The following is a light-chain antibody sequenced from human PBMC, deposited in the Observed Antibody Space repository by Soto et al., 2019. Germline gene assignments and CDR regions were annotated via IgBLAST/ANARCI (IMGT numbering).Light chain of an antibody. J-gene: IGKJ1*01. CDR2: KAS. CDR1: QSISSW. Sequence: DIQMTQSPSTLSASVGDRVTITCRASQSISSWLAWYQQKPGKAPKLLIYKASSLESGVPSRFSGSGSETEFTLTISSLQLYDFATYYCQQYNSYCTFGQGTKV. V-gene: IGKV1-5*03. CDR3: QQYNSYCT.